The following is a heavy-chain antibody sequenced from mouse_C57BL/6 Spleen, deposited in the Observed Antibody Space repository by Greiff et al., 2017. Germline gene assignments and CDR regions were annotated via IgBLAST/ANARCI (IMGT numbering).Heavy chain of an antibody. V-gene: IGHV1-54*01. D-gene: IGHD3-2*02. Sequence: QVQLQQSGAELVRPGTSVKVSCKASGYAFTNYLIEWVKQRPGQGLEWIGVINPGSGGTNYNEKFKGKATLTADKSSSTAYMQLSILTSEDSAVYFCARQSGDYWGQGTTLTVSS. CDR2: INPGSGGT. CDR3: ARQSGDY. CDR1: GYAFTNYL. J-gene: IGHJ2*01.